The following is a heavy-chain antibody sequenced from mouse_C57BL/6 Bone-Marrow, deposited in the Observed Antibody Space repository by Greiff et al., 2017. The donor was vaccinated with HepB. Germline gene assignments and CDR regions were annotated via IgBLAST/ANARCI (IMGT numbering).Heavy chain of an antibody. Sequence: EVQLVESGGGLVKPGGSLKLSCAASGFTFSSYAMSWVRQTPEKRLEWVATISDGGSYTYYPDNVKGRFTISRDNAKNNLYLHMSHLKSEDTAMYYCARGGMVTNYYAMDYWGQGTSVTVSS. D-gene: IGHD2-3*01. CDR3: ARGGMVTNYYAMDY. V-gene: IGHV5-4*01. J-gene: IGHJ4*01. CDR2: ISDGGSYT. CDR1: GFTFSSYA.